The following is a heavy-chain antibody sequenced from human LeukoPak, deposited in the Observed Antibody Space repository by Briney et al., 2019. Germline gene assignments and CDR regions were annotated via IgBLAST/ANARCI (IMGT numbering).Heavy chain of an antibody. J-gene: IGHJ4*02. CDR2: INYNGAIT. CDR3: ARDRLGPSFSVSHFDL. Sequence: GGSLRLSCATSGSTFVDYGLSWVRRAPGKGLEWLCAINYNGAITDYADSVKGRFTISRDNAKNSLYLRMDGLRAQDTALYYCARDRLGPSFSVSHFDLWGQGTLVTVSS. CDR1: GSTFVDYG. V-gene: IGHV3-20*04. D-gene: IGHD3-3*02.